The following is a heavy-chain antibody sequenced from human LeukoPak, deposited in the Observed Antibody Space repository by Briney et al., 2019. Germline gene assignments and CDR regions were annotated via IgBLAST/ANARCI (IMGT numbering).Heavy chain of an antibody. D-gene: IGHD6-13*01. CDR2: IHFSGNS. Sequence: PPETLSLTCTVSGGSISMSTYYWGWIRQPPGKGLECIGSIHFSGNSYYNPSPSLKSRVTISVDTSKNQFSLKLSSVTAADTAVYYCARSITSSWYGDFQHWGQGTLVSVSS. CDR3: ARSITSSWYGDFQH. J-gene: IGHJ1*01. V-gene: IGHV4-39*07. CDR1: GGSISMSTYY.